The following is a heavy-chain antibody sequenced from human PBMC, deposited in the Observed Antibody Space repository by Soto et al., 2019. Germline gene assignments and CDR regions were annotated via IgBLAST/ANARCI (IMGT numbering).Heavy chain of an antibody. CDR2: IYYSGST. J-gene: IGHJ4*02. D-gene: IGHD5-18*01. V-gene: IGHV4-30-4*01. CDR3: ARLWIQLWLPYFDY. Sequence: PSETLSLTCTVSGGSISSGDYYWSWIRQPPGKGLEWIGYIYYSGSTYYNPSLKSRVTISVDTSKNQFSLKLSSVTAADTAVYYCARLWIQLWLPYFDYWGQGTLVIVSS. CDR1: GGSISSGDYY.